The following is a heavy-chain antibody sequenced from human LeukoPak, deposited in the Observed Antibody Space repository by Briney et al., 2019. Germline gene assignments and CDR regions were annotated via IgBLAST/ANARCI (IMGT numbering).Heavy chain of an antibody. CDR3: ARWYYGSGSLGGGNWFDP. V-gene: IGHV1-18*01. J-gene: IGHJ5*01. CDR1: GYTFTSYG. Sequence: GASVKVSCKASGYTFTSYGISWVRQAPGQGLEWMGWISAYNGNTNYAQKLQGRVTKTTDTSTSTAYMELRSLRSDDTAVYYCARWYYGSGSLGGGNWFDPWGQGTTVTVSS. D-gene: IGHD3-10*01. CDR2: ISAYNGNT.